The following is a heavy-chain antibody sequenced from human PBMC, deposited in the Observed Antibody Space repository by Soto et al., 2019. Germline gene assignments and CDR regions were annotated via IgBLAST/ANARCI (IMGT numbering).Heavy chain of an antibody. Sequence: SETLSLTCTVSGGSISSGGNYWSWIRQHPGKGLEWIGYIYYSGSTYYNPSLKSRVTISVDTSKNQFSLKLSSVTAADTAVYYCARFRGGGQLVRWFDPWGQGTLVTVSS. V-gene: IGHV4-31*03. J-gene: IGHJ5*02. CDR2: IYYSGST. CDR1: GGSISSGGNY. D-gene: IGHD6-13*01. CDR3: ARFRGGGQLVRWFDP.